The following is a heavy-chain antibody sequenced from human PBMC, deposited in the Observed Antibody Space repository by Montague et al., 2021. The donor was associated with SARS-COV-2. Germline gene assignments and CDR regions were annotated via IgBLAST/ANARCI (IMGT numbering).Heavy chain of an antibody. CDR2: IWYDGSNK. J-gene: IGHJ3*02. Sequence: SLSLSCAASGFTFSSYGMHWVRQVPGKGLEWVAVIWYDGSNKYYADSVKGRFTISRDNSKNTLYLQMNSLRAEDTAVYYCAKDRVYSANLGAFDMWGQGTRVTVSS. CDR3: AKDRVYSANLGAFDM. CDR1: GFTFSSYG. V-gene: IGHV3-33*06. D-gene: IGHD1-26*01.